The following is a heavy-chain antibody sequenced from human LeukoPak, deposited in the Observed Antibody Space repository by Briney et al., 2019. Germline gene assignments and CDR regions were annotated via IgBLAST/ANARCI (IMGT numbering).Heavy chain of an antibody. CDR1: GGSISSHY. CDR2: IYYSGST. Sequence: PSETLSLTCTVSGGSISSHYWSWIRQPPGKGLEWIGYIYYSGSTNYNPSLKSRVTISVDTSKNQFSLKLSSVTAADTAVYYCARYIASRRRSSPQSWFDPWGQGTLVTVSS. J-gene: IGHJ5*02. D-gene: IGHD2-2*01. V-gene: IGHV4-59*11. CDR3: ARYIASRRRSSPQSWFDP.